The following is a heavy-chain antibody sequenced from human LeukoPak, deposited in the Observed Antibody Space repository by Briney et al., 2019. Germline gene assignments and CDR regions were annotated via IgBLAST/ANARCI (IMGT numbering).Heavy chain of an antibody. V-gene: IGHV4-59*01. CDR1: GDSISSDY. CDR3: ARVVSSGWYGAFD. J-gene: IGHJ4*02. Sequence: ETLSLTCTVSGDSISSDYWIWIRQPPGKGLEWIGYIYYSGSTNYNPSLKSRVTISVDTSKYQFSLKLSSVTAADTAVYYCARVVSSGWYGAFDWGQGTLVTVSS. D-gene: IGHD6-19*01. CDR2: IYYSGST.